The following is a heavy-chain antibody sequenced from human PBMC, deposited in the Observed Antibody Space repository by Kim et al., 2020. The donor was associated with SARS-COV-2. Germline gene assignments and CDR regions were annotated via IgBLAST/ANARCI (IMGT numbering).Heavy chain of an antibody. V-gene: IGHV3-30*04. CDR3: LAETGSRSFDH. J-gene: IGHJ4*02. CDR1: GFTFTAHA. CDR2: IAYDGSQK. Sequence: GGSLRLSCAASGFTFTAHALHWVREAPGKRLEWVALIAYDGSQKGYTDSVKGRFIISRDNTKSTLYLQMNSRRPEATAVYYWLAETGSRSFDHWGQGTLGTVSP. D-gene: IGHD3-9*01.